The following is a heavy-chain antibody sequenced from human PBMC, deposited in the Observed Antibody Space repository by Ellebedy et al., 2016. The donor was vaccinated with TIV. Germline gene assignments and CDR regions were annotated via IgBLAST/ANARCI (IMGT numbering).Heavy chain of an antibody. V-gene: IGHV3-30*02. CDR1: GFSVSSYF. Sequence: GGSLRLSCAASGFSVSSYFMSWVRQAPGKGLEWVAFIRYDGSNKYYADSVKGRFTISRDDSKNTLYLQMNSLRAEDTAVYYCAKGERDGYPFDYWGQGTLVTVSS. CDR2: IRYDGSNK. D-gene: IGHD5-18*01. CDR3: AKGERDGYPFDY. J-gene: IGHJ4*02.